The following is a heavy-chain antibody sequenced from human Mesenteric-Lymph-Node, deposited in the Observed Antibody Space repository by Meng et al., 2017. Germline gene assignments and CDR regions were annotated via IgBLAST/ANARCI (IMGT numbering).Heavy chain of an antibody. Sequence: ASVKVSCKASGYTFTGYYMHWVRQAPGQGLEWMGWISAYNGNTNYAQKLQGRVTMTTDTSTSTAYMELRSLRSDDTAVYYCAFGGIDFYYYYGMDVWGQGTTVTVSS. V-gene: IGHV1-18*04. CDR2: ISAYNGNT. J-gene: IGHJ6*02. CDR3: AFGGIDFYYYYGMDV. CDR1: GYTFTGYY. D-gene: IGHD3-16*01.